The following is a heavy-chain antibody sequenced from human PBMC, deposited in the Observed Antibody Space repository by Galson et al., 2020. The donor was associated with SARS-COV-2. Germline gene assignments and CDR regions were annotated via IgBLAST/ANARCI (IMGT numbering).Heavy chain of an antibody. J-gene: IGHJ4*02. CDR2: ISWNSENI. D-gene: IGHD3-10*01. Sequence: SLKISCVASGFTFDNSAMHWVRQAPGKGLEWVSGISWNSENIGYADSVEGRFTISRDNAKNSLYLQMNSLRAEDTAVYYCARDYYGSGSYFYYWGQGTLVTVSS. CDR1: GFTFDNSA. CDR3: ARDYYGSGSYFYY. V-gene: IGHV3-9*01.